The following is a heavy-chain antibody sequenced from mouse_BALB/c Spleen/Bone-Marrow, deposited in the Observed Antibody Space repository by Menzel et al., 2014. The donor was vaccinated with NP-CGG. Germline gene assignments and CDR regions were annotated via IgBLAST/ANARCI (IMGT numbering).Heavy chain of an antibody. Sequence: EVKVEESGGGLVKPGGSLKLSCAASGFTFSNSAMSWVRQTPDKRLEWVASISSGGSAYYPDSVKGRLSISRDNARDILFLQMSSLRSEDTAMYYCARGYDYDFDYWGQGTTLTVSS. D-gene: IGHD2-4*01. V-gene: IGHV5-6-5*01. CDR3: ARGYDYDFDY. CDR1: GFTFSNSA. CDR2: ISSGGSA. J-gene: IGHJ2*01.